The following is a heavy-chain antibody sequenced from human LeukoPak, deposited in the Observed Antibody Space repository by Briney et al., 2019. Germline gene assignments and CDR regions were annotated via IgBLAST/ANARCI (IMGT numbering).Heavy chain of an antibody. J-gene: IGHJ4*02. Sequence: SETLSLTYTVSGGSISGGYWSWIRQPPGRGLEWIGYVYTSGSTNYNPSLKSRVTISVDASKSQFALKLSSVTAADTAVYYCAKSYFDYSTYYSYYFNLWGQGALVTVSS. CDR2: VYTSGST. CDR1: GGSISGGY. V-gene: IGHV4-4*09. CDR3: AKSYFDYSTYYSYYFNL. D-gene: IGHD4-11*01.